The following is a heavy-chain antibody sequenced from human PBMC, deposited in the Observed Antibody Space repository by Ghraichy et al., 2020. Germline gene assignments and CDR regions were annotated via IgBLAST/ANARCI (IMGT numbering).Heavy chain of an antibody. V-gene: IGHV1-69*13. Sequence: VKVSCKASGGTFSSYAISWVRQAPGQGLEWMGGIIPIFGTANYAQKFQGRVTITADESTSTAYMELSSLRSEDTAVYYCARGRIAAAGRGWFDPWGQGTLVTVSS. CDR2: IIPIFGTA. J-gene: IGHJ5*02. D-gene: IGHD6-13*01. CDR1: GGTFSSYA. CDR3: ARGRIAAAGRGWFDP.